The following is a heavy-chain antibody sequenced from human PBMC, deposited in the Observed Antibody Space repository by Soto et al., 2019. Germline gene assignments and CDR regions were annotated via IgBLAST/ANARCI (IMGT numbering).Heavy chain of an antibody. Sequence: QVQLQESGPGLVKPSETLSLTCAVSGDSISSYYCMWIRQPPGKGLESIGYLYYGRSANYNPSLKXRXTXSXXASPNQCSLTLSSMTAADTAVYYCALRGMAVVPEYWGQGTLVTVSS. CDR3: ALRGMAVVPEY. V-gene: IGHV4-59*01. CDR2: LYYGRSA. CDR1: GDSISSYY. J-gene: IGHJ4*02. D-gene: IGHD3-22*01.